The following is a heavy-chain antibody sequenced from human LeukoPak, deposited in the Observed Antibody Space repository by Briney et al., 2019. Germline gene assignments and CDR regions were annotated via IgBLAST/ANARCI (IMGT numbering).Heavy chain of an antibody. CDR1: GYTFASYG. V-gene: IGHV1-18*01. CDR2: ISAYNGNT. J-gene: IGHJ3*02. Sequence: GASVKVSCKASGYTFASYGISWVRQAPGQGLEWMGWISAYNGNTNYAQKLQGRVTMTTDTSTSTAYMELSRLRSDDTAVYYCARDYHNYDYVWGSPYALGIWGQGTMVTVSS. CDR3: ARDYHNYDYVWGSPYALGI. D-gene: IGHD3-16*01.